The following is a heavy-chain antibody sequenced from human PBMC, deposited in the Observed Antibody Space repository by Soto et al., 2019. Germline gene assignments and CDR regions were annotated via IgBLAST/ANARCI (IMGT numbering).Heavy chain of an antibody. J-gene: IGHJ4*02. CDR1: GGSISSGGYY. V-gene: IGHV4-31*03. CDR2: IYYSGST. D-gene: IGHD3-22*01. Sequence: SETLSLTCTVSGGSISSGGYYWSWIRQHPGKGLEWIGYIYYSGSTYYNPSLKSRVTISVDTSKNQFSLKLSSVTAADTAVYYCARLDDYDSSGYFDSWGQGTLVSAPQ. CDR3: ARLDDYDSSGYFDS.